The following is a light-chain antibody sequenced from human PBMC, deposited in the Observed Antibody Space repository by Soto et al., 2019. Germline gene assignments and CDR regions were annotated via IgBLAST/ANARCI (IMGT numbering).Light chain of an antibody. CDR2: WAS. V-gene: IGKV4-1*01. Sequence: DIVMTQSPDSLAVSLGERATINCKSSQSVLYSSNNKNYLAWYQQKPGQPPKLLIYWASTRESGVPDRFSGSGSGTDFTLTINSLQAEDEAVYYCQQYNSPPYTFGQGTKLEIE. CDR1: QSVLYSSNNKNY. J-gene: IGKJ2*01. CDR3: QQYNSPPYT.